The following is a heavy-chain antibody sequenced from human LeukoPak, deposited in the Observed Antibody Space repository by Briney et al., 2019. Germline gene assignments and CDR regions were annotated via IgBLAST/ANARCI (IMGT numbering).Heavy chain of an antibody. D-gene: IGHD1-26*01. V-gene: IGHV1-18*01. J-gene: IGHJ5*02. Sequence: ASVKVSCKASGYTSTSYDISWVRQAPGQGLDWLGWISTYNGNTNYAQKLQGRVTMTTDAITTTAYMELRSLRSDDTAVYYCARDHSGNWFDPWGQGTLVTVSS. CDR2: ISTYNGNT. CDR3: ARDHSGNWFDP. CDR1: GYTSTSYD.